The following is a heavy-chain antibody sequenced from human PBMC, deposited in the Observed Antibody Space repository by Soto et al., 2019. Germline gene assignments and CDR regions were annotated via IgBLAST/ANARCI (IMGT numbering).Heavy chain of an antibody. Sequence: PSFQGHVTISADKSISTAYLQWSSLKASDTAMYYCARHENDFWSGYSLDYWGQGTLVTVSS. V-gene: IGHV5-10-1*01. D-gene: IGHD3-3*01. J-gene: IGHJ4*02. CDR3: ARHENDFWSGYSLDY.